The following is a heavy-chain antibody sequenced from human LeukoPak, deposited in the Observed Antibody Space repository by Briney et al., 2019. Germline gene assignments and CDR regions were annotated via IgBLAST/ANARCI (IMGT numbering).Heavy chain of an antibody. CDR2: IYYSGST. V-gene: IGHV4-39*01. CDR3: AILSSWYDPIDC. CDR1: GASISSSSYY. J-gene: IGHJ4*02. D-gene: IGHD6-13*01. Sequence: SETLSLTCNVSGASISSSSYYWAWIRQPPGKGLEWIGSIYYSGSTYYNPSLESRATMSVDTSKNQFSLKMISVTAADTAVFYCAILSSWYDPIDCWGQGTLVTVSS.